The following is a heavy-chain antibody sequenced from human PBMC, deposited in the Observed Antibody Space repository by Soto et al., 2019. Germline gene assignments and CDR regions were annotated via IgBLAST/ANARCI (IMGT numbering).Heavy chain of an antibody. J-gene: IGHJ4*02. V-gene: IGHV1-18*01. D-gene: IGHD7-27*01. CDR1: GYTFTSYG. CDR3: ARDLNLGLGDY. CDR2: ISVHNGNT. Sequence: QVQLVQSGAEVKKPGASVKVSCKASGYTFTSYGISWVRQAPGQGLEWMGWISVHNGNTKYAQKLQGRVTMTTDPATSTAYMEVRSLRSDDTAVYYCARDLNLGLGDYWGQGTLVTVSS.